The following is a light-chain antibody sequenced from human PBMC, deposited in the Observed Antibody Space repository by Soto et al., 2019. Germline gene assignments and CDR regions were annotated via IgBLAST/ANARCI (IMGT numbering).Light chain of an antibody. CDR3: QQYASSPKT. CDR1: QSVSSSY. CDR2: GSS. V-gene: IGKV3-20*01. J-gene: IGKJ2*01. Sequence: EIVLTQSPGTLSLSPGERATLSCRASQSVSSSYLAWYQQKPVQAPRLLIYGSSSRATGFPDRFSGSGSGTDFTLTIIRLEPEDFAVYYCQQYASSPKTFGQGNKLEIK.